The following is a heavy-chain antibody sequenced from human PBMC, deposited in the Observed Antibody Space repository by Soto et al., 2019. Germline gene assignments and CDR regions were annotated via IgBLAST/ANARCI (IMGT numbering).Heavy chain of an antibody. Sequence: SVKFSCKASGGTFSSYAISWVRQAPGQGLEWMGGIIPIFGTANYAQKFQGRVTITADKSTSTAYMELSSLRSEDTAVDYCARANHKTVLRYLEPDDAFDIWRQGTMVTVSS. CDR2: IIPIFGTA. J-gene: IGHJ3*02. CDR3: ARANHKTVLRYLEPDDAFDI. D-gene: IGHD3-3*01. CDR1: GGTFSSYA. V-gene: IGHV1-69*06.